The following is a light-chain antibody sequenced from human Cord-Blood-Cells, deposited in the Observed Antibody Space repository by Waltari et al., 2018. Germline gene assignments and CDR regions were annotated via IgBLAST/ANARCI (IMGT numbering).Light chain of an antibody. V-gene: IGKV1-39*01. CDR3: QQSYSTPDT. CDR1: QSISSY. CDR2: AAS. Sequence: DIQMTQSPSSLSASVGARVTIPCRASQSISSYLNWYQQKPGKAPKLLIYAASSLQSGVPSRFSGSGSGTDFTLTSSSLQPEDFATYYCQQSYSTPDTFGQGTKLEIK. J-gene: IGKJ2*01.